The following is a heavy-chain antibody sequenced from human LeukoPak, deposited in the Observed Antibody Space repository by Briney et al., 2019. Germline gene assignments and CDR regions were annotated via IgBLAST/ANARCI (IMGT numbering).Heavy chain of an antibody. CDR1: GYTFTSYA. CDR2: INAGNGNT. J-gene: IGHJ3*02. V-gene: IGHV1-3*01. D-gene: IGHD2-2*01. Sequence: GASVKVSCKASGYTFTSYAMRWVRQAPGQRLEWMGWINAGNGNTKYSQKFQDRVTITRDTSASTAYMELSSLRSEDTAVYYCAQTYCSSTRCYPGAFDIWGQGTMVTVSS. CDR3: AQTYCSSTRCYPGAFDI.